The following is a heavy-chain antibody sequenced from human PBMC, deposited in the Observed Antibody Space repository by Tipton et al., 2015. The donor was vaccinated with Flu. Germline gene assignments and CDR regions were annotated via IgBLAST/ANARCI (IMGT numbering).Heavy chain of an antibody. V-gene: IGHV4-38-2*02. Sequence: TLSLTCFVSGDSIASDYFWAWIRQPPGKGLEWIGNIYRGGSLYYNPSLRGRVTISLDKSKNQFSLNLNSITTADTAVFYCARGGWEPHGGWFDPWGQGILVTVSS. CDR1: GDSIASDYF. CDR2: IYRGGSL. D-gene: IGHD1-26*01. J-gene: IGHJ5*02. CDR3: ARGGWEPHGGWFDP.